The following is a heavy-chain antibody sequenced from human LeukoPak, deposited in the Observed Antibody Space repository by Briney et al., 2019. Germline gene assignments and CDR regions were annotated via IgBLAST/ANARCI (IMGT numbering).Heavy chain of an antibody. CDR3: AKEGSGFGEFNY. CDR2: MSPNSGNT. D-gene: IGHD3-10*01. J-gene: IGHJ4*02. CDR1: GNTFTNYD. V-gene: IGHV1-8*02. Sequence: ASVKVSCKASGNTFTNYDINWVRQATGQGLEWVGWMSPNSGNTGYAQKFQGRVTMTRNTSISTAYMELSSLRSEDTAMYYCAKEGSGFGEFNYWGQGTLVTVSS.